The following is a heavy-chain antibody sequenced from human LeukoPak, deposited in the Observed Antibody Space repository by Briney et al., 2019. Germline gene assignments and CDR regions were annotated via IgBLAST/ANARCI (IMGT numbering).Heavy chain of an antibody. CDR2: IFPHDSDI. D-gene: IGHD1-26*01. CDR1: GYTFTNYW. J-gene: IGHJ4*02. V-gene: IGHV5-51*01. Sequence: GESLKISCKGSGYTFTNYWIAWVRQMPGKGLEWMGIIFPHDSDIRYSPSFQGQVTISVDESISTACLHWSSLKASDTAMYYCARHDGGSRDWGQGTLVTVSS. CDR3: ARHDGGSRD.